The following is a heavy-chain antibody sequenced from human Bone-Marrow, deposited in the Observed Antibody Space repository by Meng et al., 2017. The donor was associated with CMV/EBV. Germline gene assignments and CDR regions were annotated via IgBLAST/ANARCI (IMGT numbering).Heavy chain of an antibody. J-gene: IGHJ4*02. D-gene: IGHD5-12*01. CDR2: ISSSSSYI. Sequence: EVQLVESGGGLVKPGESLRLSCAASGFTFSSYSMNWVRQAPGKGLEWVSSISSSSSYIYYADSVKGRFTISRDNAKNSLYLQMNSLRAEDTAVYYCARGYIVATMVLGYWGQGTLVTVSS. V-gene: IGHV3-21*01. CDR1: GFTFSSYS. CDR3: ARGYIVATMVLGY.